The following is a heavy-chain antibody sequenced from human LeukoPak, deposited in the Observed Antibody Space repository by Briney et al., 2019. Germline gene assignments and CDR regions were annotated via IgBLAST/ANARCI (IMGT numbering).Heavy chain of an antibody. Sequence: PGGSLRLSCAASGFTFSSYDMHWVRQGTGKGLEWVSAIATAGDTLYSSSVKGRFTISRENAKNSLYLQMNSLRAGDTAVYYCARISRGCLDVWGQGTTVTVSS. CDR2: IATAGDT. J-gene: IGHJ6*02. CDR3: ARISRGCLDV. CDR1: GFTFSSYD. V-gene: IGHV3-13*01. D-gene: IGHD6-19*01.